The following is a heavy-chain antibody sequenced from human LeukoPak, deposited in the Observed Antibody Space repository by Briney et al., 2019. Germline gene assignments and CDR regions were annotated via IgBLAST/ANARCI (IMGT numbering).Heavy chain of an antibody. CDR2: INTNTGNP. Sequence: ASVKVSCKASGYTFTSYAMNWVRQAPGQGLEWMGWINTNTGNPTYARGFTGRFVFSLDTSVSTAYLQISSLKAEDTAVYYCARFPDFYGDYPNDYYYYGMDVWGQGTTVTVSS. V-gene: IGHV7-4-1*02. CDR1: GYTFTSYA. D-gene: IGHD4-17*01. CDR3: ARFPDFYGDYPNDYYYYGMDV. J-gene: IGHJ6*02.